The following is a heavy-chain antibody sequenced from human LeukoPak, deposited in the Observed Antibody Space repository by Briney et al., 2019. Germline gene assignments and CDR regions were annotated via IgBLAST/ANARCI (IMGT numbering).Heavy chain of an antibody. Sequence: SETLSLTCTVSGASVSGSAYYWGWIRQPPGKGLEWIGNIYYSGGTYYNESLESRVTIPIDTSKNQFSLKLNSVTAADTAMYYCAKSGGYGLIDYWGQGTLVTVSS. D-gene: IGHD1-26*01. CDR3: AKSGGYGLIDY. J-gene: IGHJ4*02. V-gene: IGHV4-39*01. CDR2: IYYSGGT. CDR1: GASVSGSAYY.